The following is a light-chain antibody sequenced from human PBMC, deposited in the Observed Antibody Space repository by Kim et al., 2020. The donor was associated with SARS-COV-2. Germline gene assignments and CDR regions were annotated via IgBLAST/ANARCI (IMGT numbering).Light chain of an antibody. CDR1: NIGSKS. J-gene: IGLJ3*02. CDR3: QVWDSSSDHRV. V-gene: IGLV3-21*04. CDR2: YDR. Sequence: APGKTARITCGGNNIGSKSVHWYQQKPGQAPVLVIHYDRDRPSGIPELFSGSNSGNTATLTISRVEAGDEADYYCQVWDSSSDHRVFGGGTKLTVL.